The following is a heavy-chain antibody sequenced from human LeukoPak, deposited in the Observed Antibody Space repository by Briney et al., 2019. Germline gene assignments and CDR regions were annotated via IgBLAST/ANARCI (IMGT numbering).Heavy chain of an antibody. CDR2: IGGYGTYI. V-gene: IGHV3-21*01. D-gene: IGHD5-24*01. CDR1: GFTFSSAW. CDR3: ARDPSTRMATYYYYYMDV. Sequence: GGSLRLSCAASGFTFSSAWMTWVRQAPGKGLEWVSSIGGYGTYIYYADSVKGRFTISRDNTKNSLYLQMNGLRAEDTAVYYCARDPSTRMATYYYYYMDVWGKGTTVTVSS. J-gene: IGHJ6*03.